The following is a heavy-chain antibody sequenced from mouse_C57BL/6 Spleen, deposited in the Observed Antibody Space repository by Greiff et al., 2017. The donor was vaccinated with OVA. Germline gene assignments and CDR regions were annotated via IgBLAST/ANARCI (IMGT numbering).Heavy chain of an antibody. Sequence: DVQLVESGPGLVKPSQSLSLTCSVTGYSITSGYYWNWIRQFPGNKLEWMGYISYDGSNNYNPSLKNRISITRDTSKNQFFLKLNSVTTEDTATYYCARGPALDYWGQGTTLTVSS. J-gene: IGHJ2*01. CDR3: ARGPALDY. CDR1: GYSITSGYY. V-gene: IGHV3-6*01. CDR2: ISYDGSN.